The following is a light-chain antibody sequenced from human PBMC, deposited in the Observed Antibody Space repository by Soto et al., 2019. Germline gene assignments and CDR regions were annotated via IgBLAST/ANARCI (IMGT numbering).Light chain of an antibody. CDR3: QKYNSAPRT. J-gene: IGKJ1*01. V-gene: IGKV1-27*01. CDR2: AAS. CDR1: QGISNY. Sequence: DIQMTQSPSSLSASVGDRVTITCRASQGISNYLAWYQQKPGKVPKLLIYAASTLQSGVPSRFSGSGSGTDFTLTISGLQREDVATYCCQKYNSAPRTFGQGTKVENK.